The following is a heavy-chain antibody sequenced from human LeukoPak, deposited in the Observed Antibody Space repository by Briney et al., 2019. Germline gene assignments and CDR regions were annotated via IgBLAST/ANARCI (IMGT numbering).Heavy chain of an antibody. Sequence: QSGGSLRLSCAASGFAFSTYAVSWVRQAAGKGLEWVSGISESGSRTYYADAVKGRFTISRDNSRSMLYLQMNSLRAEDTAMYYCVKFVTHPGGTNYWGQGILVTVSS. D-gene: IGHD2-21*01. V-gene: IGHV3-23*01. CDR2: ISESGSRT. J-gene: IGHJ4*02. CDR1: GFAFSTYA. CDR3: VKFVTHPGGTNY.